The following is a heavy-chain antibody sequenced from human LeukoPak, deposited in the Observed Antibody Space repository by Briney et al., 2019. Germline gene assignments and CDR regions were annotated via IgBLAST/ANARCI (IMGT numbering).Heavy chain of an antibody. CDR3: AKDRGVWAFDI. J-gene: IGHJ3*02. Sequence: GGSLRLSCAASGFTFRTYSMNWVRQAPGKALEWVAVISYDGSNKDYADSVEGRFTISRDNSKNTLDLQMNSLRAEDTAVYYCAKDRGVWAFDIWGQGTMVTVSS. V-gene: IGHV3-30*18. CDR1: GFTFRTYS. CDR2: ISYDGSNK. D-gene: IGHD3-10*01.